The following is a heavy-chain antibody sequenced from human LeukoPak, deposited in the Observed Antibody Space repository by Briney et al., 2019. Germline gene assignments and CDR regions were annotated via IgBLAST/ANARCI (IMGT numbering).Heavy chain of an antibody. Sequence: PSETLSLACGVYGGSVSGYYWNWIRQPPGKGLEWIGEINHSGSTSYNLSLKSRVTISLDTSKNQFSLKLRSVTAADTAVYYCASRGDPRSSGYYHATNYYGMDVWGQGTTVTVSS. D-gene: IGHD3-22*01. V-gene: IGHV4-34*01. CDR1: GGSVSGYY. CDR3: ASRGDPRSSGYYHATNYYGMDV. CDR2: INHSGST. J-gene: IGHJ6*02.